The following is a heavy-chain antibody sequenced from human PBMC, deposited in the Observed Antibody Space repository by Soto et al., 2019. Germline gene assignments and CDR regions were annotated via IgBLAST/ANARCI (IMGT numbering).Heavy chain of an antibody. CDR3: ARVSPSHYGSGGGPDY. CDR2: ISSSSSYI. Sequence: EVQLVESGGGLVKPGGSLRLSCAASGFTFSSYSMNWVRQAPGKGLEWVSSISSSSSYIYYADSVKGRFTISRDNAKNSLYPQMNSLRAEGTAVYYCARVSPSHYGSGGGPDYWGQGTLVTVSS. D-gene: IGHD3-10*01. J-gene: IGHJ4*02. V-gene: IGHV3-21*01. CDR1: GFTFSSYS.